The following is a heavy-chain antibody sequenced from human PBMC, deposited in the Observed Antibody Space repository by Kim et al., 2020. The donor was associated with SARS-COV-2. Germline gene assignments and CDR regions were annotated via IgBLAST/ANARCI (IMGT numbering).Heavy chain of an antibody. CDR2: IYYSGST. Sequence: SETLYLTCAVSGGSISSSNWWSWVRQPPGKGLEWIGEIYYSGSTNYNPSLMSRVTISVDKSKNQFSLKLSSVTAADTAVYYCARDWDRYCSGGSCYSYYYYGMDVCGQGTTVTVSS. CDR1: GGSISSSNW. D-gene: IGHD2-15*01. V-gene: IGHV4-4*02. J-gene: IGHJ6*02. CDR3: ARDWDRYCSGGSCYSYYYYGMDV.